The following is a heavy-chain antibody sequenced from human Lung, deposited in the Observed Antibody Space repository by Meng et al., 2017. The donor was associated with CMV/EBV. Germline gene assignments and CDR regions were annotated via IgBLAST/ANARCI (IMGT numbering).Heavy chain of an antibody. D-gene: IGHD6-13*01. CDR2: IDWDDDK. V-gene: IGHV2-70D*14. J-gene: IGHJ5*02. CDR1: GFSLSTSGMR. Sequence: GPTLVKPTQTLTLTCTFSGFSLSTSGMRVSWIRQPPGKALEWLARIDWDDDKFYSTSLKTRLTISKDTSKNQVVLTMTNMDPVDTATYYCARDAAGYSIFDPWGQGTLVTVSS. CDR3: ARDAAGYSIFDP.